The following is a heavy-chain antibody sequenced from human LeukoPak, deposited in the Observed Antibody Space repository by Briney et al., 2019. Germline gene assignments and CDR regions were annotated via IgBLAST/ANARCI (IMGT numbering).Heavy chain of an antibody. Sequence: GGSLRLSCAASGFTFSSYSMDWVRQAPGKGLEWVSYISSSSSTIYYADSVKGRFTISRDNAKNSLYLQMNSLRAEDTAVYYCARDGPYCSGGSCYSPDAFDIWGQGTMVTVSS. J-gene: IGHJ3*02. V-gene: IGHV3-48*04. CDR1: GFTFSSYS. CDR3: ARDGPYCSGGSCYSPDAFDI. CDR2: ISSSSSTI. D-gene: IGHD2-15*01.